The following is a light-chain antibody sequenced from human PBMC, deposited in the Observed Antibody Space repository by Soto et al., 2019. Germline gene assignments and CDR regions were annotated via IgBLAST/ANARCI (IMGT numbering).Light chain of an antibody. CDR3: QQYGSSLSIT. V-gene: IGKV3-20*01. CDR2: GAS. CDR1: QSVSSSY. J-gene: IGKJ5*01. Sequence: IVLTQTPSTLSLSPGERATVSCRASQSVSSSYLAWYQQKPGQAPRLLIYGASSRATGIPDRFSGSGSGTDFTLTISRLEPEDFAVYYCQQYGSSLSITFGQGTHWRL.